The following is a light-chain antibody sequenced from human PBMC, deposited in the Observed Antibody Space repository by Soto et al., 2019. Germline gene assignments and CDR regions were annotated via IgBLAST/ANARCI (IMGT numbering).Light chain of an antibody. Sequence: EIVLTQSPATVSLSPGDRATLSCRASHSLISSYLAWYQQKSGPAPRLLIYGSFSRATGIPDRLSGSGSGTDFTLTISRQEPEDFPVYYCQQYGSLITFGQGTRLEIK. CDR1: HSLISSY. CDR2: GSF. CDR3: QQYGSLIT. V-gene: IGKV3-20*01. J-gene: IGKJ5*01.